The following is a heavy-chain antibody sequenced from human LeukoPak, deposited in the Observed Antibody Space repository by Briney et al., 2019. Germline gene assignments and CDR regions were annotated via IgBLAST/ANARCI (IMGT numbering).Heavy chain of an antibody. D-gene: IGHD6-13*01. V-gene: IGHV4-59*01. J-gene: IGHJ4*02. CDR1: GGSISSYY. CDR3: ARDPGIAAAGTLFDY. Sequence: SETLSLTCTVSGGSISSYYWSWIRQPPGKGLEWIGYIYYSGSTNYNPSLKSRVTISVDTSKNQFSLKLNSVTAADTAVYYCARDPGIAAAGTLFDYWGQGTLVTVSS. CDR2: IYYSGST.